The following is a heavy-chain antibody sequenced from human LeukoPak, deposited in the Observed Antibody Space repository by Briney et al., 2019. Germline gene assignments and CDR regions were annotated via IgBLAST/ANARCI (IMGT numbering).Heavy chain of an antibody. CDR1: GFTFSNAW. Sequence: GGSLRLSCAASGFTFSNAWMNWVRQAPGKGLEWVGRIKSKTDDGTIDYAAPVKGRFSISRDDSENTLYLQMNSLKTEGTAVYYCTTSDMYYDILTGYYADNGFDIWGQGTMVTVSS. V-gene: IGHV3-15*01. J-gene: IGHJ3*02. CDR2: IKSKTDDGTI. CDR3: TTSDMYYDILTGYYADNGFDI. D-gene: IGHD3-9*01.